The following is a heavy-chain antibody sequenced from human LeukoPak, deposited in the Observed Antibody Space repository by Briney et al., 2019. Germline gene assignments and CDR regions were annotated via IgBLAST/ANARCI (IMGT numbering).Heavy chain of an antibody. CDR2: IYYSGST. J-gene: IGHJ4*02. CDR3: ARVSSSSRPNFDY. Sequence: PSETLSLTCTVSGGSISSYYWSWIRQPPGKGLEWIGYIYYSGSTNYNPSLKSRVTISVDTSKNQFSLKLSSVTAADTAVCYCARVSSSSRPNFDYWGQGTLVTVSS. V-gene: IGHV4-59*08. D-gene: IGHD6-6*01. CDR1: GGSISSYY.